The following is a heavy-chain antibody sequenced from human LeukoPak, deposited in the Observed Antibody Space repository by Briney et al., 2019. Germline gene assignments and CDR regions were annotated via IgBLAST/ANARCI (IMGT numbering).Heavy chain of an antibody. CDR1: GFTFSSYS. CDR3: ASSYDSSGYYYPYYFDY. J-gene: IGHJ4*02. CDR2: ISSSSSYI. V-gene: IGHV3-21*01. Sequence: GGSLRLSCAASGFTFSSYSMNWVRQAPGKGLEWVSSISSSSSYIYYADSVKGRFTISRDNAKNSLYLQMNSLRAEDTAVYYCASSYDSSGYYYPYYFDYWGQGTLVTVSS. D-gene: IGHD3-22*01.